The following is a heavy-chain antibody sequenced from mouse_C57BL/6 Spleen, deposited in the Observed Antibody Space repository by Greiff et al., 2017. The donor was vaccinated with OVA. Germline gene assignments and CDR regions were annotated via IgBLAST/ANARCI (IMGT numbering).Heavy chain of an antibody. CDR1: GYSITSGYY. D-gene: IGHD2-3*01. CDR3: ASGGYDEGWFAY. Sequence: EVKLMESGPGLVKPSQSLSLTCSVTGYSITSGYYWNWIRQFPGNKLEWMGYISYDGSNNYNPSLKNRISITRDTSKNQFFLKLNSVTTEDTATYYCASGGYDEGWFAYWGQGTLVTVSA. J-gene: IGHJ3*01. CDR2: ISYDGSN. V-gene: IGHV3-6*01.